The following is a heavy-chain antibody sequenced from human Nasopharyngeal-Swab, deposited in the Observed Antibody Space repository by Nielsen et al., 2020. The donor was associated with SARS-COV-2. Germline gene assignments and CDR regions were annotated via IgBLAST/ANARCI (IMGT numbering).Heavy chain of an antibody. D-gene: IGHD1-26*01. Sequence: WIRQPPGKGLEWIGYIYYSGSTYYNPSLKSRVTISVDTSKNQFSLKPSSVTAADTAVYYCARVGGGSYYFDYWGQGTLVTVSS. CDR2: IYYSGST. CDR3: ARVGGGSYYFDY. V-gene: IGHV4-31*02. J-gene: IGHJ4*02.